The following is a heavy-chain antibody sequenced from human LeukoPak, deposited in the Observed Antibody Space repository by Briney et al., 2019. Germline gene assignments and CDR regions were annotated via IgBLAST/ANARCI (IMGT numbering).Heavy chain of an antibody. J-gene: IGHJ4*02. Sequence: GGSLRLSCAASGFTFSSYVMSWVRQAPGKGLEWVSAISGSGGSTYYADSVKGRFTISRDNSKNTLYLQMNSLRAEDTAVYYCAKDNKYSYGFFDYWGQGTLVTVSS. CDR2: ISGSGGST. D-gene: IGHD5-18*01. CDR3: AKDNKYSYGFFDY. CDR1: GFTFSSYV. V-gene: IGHV3-23*01.